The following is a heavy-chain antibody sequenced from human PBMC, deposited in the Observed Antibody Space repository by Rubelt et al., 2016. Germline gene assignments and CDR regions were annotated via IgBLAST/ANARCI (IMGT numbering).Heavy chain of an antibody. CDR2: ISSSSYT. CDR1: GGSFSDYY. CDR3: ASEDHTYGSSRWAWYFDY. D-gene: IGHD6-13*01. Sequence: QVQLQQWGAGLLKPSETLSLTCAVYGGSFSDYYWSWIRQPPGKGLEWVSYISSSSYTNYADSVKGRFTISRDNAKNSLYLQMNSLRTEETAIDYCASEDHTYGSSRWAWYFDYWGQGILVSVSS. V-gene: IGHV3-11*06. J-gene: IGHJ4*02.